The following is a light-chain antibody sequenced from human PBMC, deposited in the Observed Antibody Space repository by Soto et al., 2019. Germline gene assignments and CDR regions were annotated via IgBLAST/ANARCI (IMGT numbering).Light chain of an antibody. Sequence: QSLLTQPPSVSAAPGQTVTISCSGSSSNIGNNYVSWYQQLPGTAPKLLIYENNKRPSGIPDRFSGSKSGTSATLGITGLQTGDEADYYCGTWDSSLSAVVFGGGTKLTVL. CDR1: SSNIGNNY. V-gene: IGLV1-51*02. CDR3: GTWDSSLSAVV. CDR2: ENN. J-gene: IGLJ2*01.